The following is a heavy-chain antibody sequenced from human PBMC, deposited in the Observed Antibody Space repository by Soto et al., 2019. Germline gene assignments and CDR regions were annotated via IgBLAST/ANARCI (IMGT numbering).Heavy chain of an antibody. J-gene: IGHJ5*02. D-gene: IGHD2-15*01. Sequence: QVQLVQSGAEVKKPGSSVKVSCKASGGTFSSYTISWVRQAPGQGLEWMGRIIPILGIANYAQKFQGRVTITADKSTSTAYMELSSLSSEDTAVYYCARGGDGYSLTSNWFDPWGQGTLVTVSS. V-gene: IGHV1-69*02. CDR3: ARGGDGYSLTSNWFDP. CDR1: GGTFSSYT. CDR2: IIPILGIA.